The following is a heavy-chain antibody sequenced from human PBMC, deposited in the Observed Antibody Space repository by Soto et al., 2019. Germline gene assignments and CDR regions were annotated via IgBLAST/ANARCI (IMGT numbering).Heavy chain of an antibody. Sequence: PAETLSLTCTVSGGSISSGGNYWSWIRHHPGKGLEWIGYIYDSGSTYYNPSLKSRVTISVDTSKNQFSLKLSSVTAADTAVYYCARDSSSSGYNWFDPWGQGTLVTVSS. J-gene: IGHJ5*02. D-gene: IGHD6-6*01. V-gene: IGHV4-31*03. CDR2: IYDSGST. CDR3: ARDSSSSGYNWFDP. CDR1: GGSISSGGNY.